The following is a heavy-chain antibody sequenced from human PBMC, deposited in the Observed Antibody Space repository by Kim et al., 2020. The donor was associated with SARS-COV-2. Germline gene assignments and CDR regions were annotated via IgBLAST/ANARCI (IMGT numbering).Heavy chain of an antibody. CDR2: IYYSGST. Sequence: SETLSLTCTVSGGSISSSSYYWGWIRQPPGKGLEWIGSIYYSGSTYYNPSLKSRVTISVDTSKNQFSLKLSSVTAADTAVYYCARQNLMYYYGSGILGPWGQGTLVTVSS. J-gene: IGHJ5*02. CDR3: ARQNLMYYYGSGILGP. D-gene: IGHD3-10*01. V-gene: IGHV4-39*01. CDR1: GGSISSSSYY.